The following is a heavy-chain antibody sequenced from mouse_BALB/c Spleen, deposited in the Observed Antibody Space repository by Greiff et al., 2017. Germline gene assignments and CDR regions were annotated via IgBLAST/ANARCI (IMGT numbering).Heavy chain of an antibody. CDR1: GFTFSSFG. Sequence: EVKLMESGGGLVQPGGSRKLSCAASGFTFSSFGMHWVRQAPEKGLEWVAYISSGSSTIYYADTVKGRFTISRDNPKNTLFLQMTSLRSEDTAMYYCARSYDADYYAMDYWGQGTSVTVSS. J-gene: IGHJ4*01. V-gene: IGHV5-17*02. CDR2: ISSGSSTI. CDR3: ARSYDADYYAMDY. D-gene: IGHD2-12*01.